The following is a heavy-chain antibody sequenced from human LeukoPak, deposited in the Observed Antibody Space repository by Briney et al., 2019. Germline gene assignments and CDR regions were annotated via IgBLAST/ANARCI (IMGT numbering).Heavy chain of an antibody. Sequence: SETLSLTCTVSGGSISSYYWSWIRQPPGQGLDWIGYIYYSGSTNSNPSLKSRVTISVDTSKNQFSLKLSSVTAADTAVYHCASLIRYFDWFPFDYWGQGTLVTVSS. J-gene: IGHJ4*02. D-gene: IGHD3-9*01. CDR1: GGSISSYY. CDR3: ASLIRYFDWFPFDY. CDR2: IYYSGST. V-gene: IGHV4-59*08.